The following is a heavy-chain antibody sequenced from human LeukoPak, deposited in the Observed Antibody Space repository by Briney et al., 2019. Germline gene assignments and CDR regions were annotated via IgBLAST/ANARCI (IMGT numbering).Heavy chain of an antibody. J-gene: IGHJ3*02. V-gene: IGHV4-59*01. CDR3: ARALYYYDTSGYYEGAFDI. CDR1: GGPISSYY. Sequence: SSETLSLTCTVSGGPISSYYWSWIRQPPGKGLEWIGYIYYSGSTNYNPSLKSRVTISVDTSKNQFSLKLSSVTAADTAVYYCARALYYYDTSGYYEGAFDIWGQGTMVTVSS. CDR2: IYYSGST. D-gene: IGHD3-22*01.